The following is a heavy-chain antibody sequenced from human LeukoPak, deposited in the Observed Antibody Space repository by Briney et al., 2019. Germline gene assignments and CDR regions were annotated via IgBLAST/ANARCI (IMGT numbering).Heavy chain of an antibody. D-gene: IGHD5-24*01. J-gene: IGHJ4*02. CDR2: IYPGDSDT. CDR3: ARSGGWLQLELDY. V-gene: IGHV5-51*01. CDR1: RYSFTSYW. Sequence: PGESLKISCKGSRYSFTSYWIGWVRQMPGKGLGWMGIIYPGDSDTRYSPSFQGQVTISADKSISTAYLQWSSLKASDTAMYYCARSGGWLQLELDYWGQGTLVTVSS.